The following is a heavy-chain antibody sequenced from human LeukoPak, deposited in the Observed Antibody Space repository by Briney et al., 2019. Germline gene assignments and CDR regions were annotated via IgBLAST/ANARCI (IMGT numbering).Heavy chain of an antibody. Sequence: GGSLRLSCAPSGFTVSNNYMSWVRQAPGKGLEWVSVIYSGGSTYYADSVKGRFTISRDSSKNTLYLQMNSLRAEDTAVYYCATSRGRGALDLWGQGTMVTVSS. CDR2: IYSGGST. J-gene: IGHJ3*01. CDR1: GFTVSNNY. V-gene: IGHV3-53*01. CDR3: ATSRGRGALDL.